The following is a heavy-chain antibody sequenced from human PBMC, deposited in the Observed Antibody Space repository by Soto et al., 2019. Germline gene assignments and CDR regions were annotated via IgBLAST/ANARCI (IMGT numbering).Heavy chain of an antibody. D-gene: IGHD3-3*01. CDR1: GGSISSSSYC. J-gene: IGHJ4*02. CDR2: IDSSCST. CDR3: ASSYDFWSGYHTVYYFDY. Sequence: SETLCRTCTVSGGSISSSSYCWGWIRQTPGKGLESIRSIDSSCSTYYNPSLKSRVSISVDTSTNQFSLKLSSVTAADTAVYYCASSYDFWSGYHTVYYFDYWGQGTLVTVSS. V-gene: IGHV4-39*01.